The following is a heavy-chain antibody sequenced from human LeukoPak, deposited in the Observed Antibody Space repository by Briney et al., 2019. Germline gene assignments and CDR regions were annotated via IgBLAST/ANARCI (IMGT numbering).Heavy chain of an antibody. CDR3: ARESVGDNWFDP. CDR2: IYYSGNT. Sequence: SQTLSLTCAVSGVSISSDGYSWNWIRQPPGKGLEWIGYIYYSGNTYYNPSLKSRVTISVDRSKNQFSLKLSSVTAADTAVYYCARESVGDNWFDPWGQGTLVTVSS. V-gene: IGHV4-30-2*01. J-gene: IGHJ5*02. D-gene: IGHD4-23*01. CDR1: GVSISSDGYS.